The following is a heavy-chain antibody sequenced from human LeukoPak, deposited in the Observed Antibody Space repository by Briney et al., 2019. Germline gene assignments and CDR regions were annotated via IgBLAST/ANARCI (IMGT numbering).Heavy chain of an antibody. V-gene: IGHV3-21*01. D-gene: IGHD6-13*01. J-gene: IGHJ3*02. CDR3: ARDVEMYSSTWSDAFDI. Sequence: GGSLRLSCAASGFTFSSYSMNWVRQAPGKGLEWVSSISSSSSYIYYADSVKGRFTISRDNAKNSLYLQMNSLRVEDTAVYYCARDVEMYSSTWSDAFDIWGQGTMVTVSS. CDR2: ISSSSSYI. CDR1: GFTFSSYS.